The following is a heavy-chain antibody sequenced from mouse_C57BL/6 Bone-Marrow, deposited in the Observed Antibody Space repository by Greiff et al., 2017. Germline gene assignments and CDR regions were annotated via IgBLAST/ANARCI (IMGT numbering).Heavy chain of an antibody. CDR2: IDPSDSYT. D-gene: IGHD2-4*01. CDR3: ARSQDYDCKAWFAY. Sequence: VQLQQPGAELVMPGASVKLSCKASGYTFTSYWMHWVKQRPGQGLEWIGEIDPSDSYTNYNQKFKGKSTLTVDKSSSTAYMQLSSLTSEDSAVYYCARSQDYDCKAWFAYWGQGTLVTVSA. CDR1: GYTFTSYW. J-gene: IGHJ3*01. V-gene: IGHV1-69*01.